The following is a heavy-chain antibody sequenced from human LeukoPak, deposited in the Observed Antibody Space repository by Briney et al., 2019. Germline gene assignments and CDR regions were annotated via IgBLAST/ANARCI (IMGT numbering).Heavy chain of an antibody. CDR3: ARVRWGSFDY. Sequence: SETLSLTCTVSGGSLSSYYWSWIRQPPGKGLEWIGYIYYSGSTNYNPSLKSRVTISVDTSKNQFSLKLSPVTAADTAVYYCARVRWGSFDYWGQGTLVTVSS. CDR2: IYYSGST. J-gene: IGHJ4*02. D-gene: IGHD1-26*01. CDR1: GGSLSSYY. V-gene: IGHV4-59*01.